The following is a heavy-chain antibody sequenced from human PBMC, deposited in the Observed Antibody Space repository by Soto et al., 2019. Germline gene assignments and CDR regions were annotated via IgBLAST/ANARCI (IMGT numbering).Heavy chain of an antibody. Sequence: GGSLRLSCAASGFTFSSYAMSWVRQAPGKGLEWVSGISDSGGSTYYADSVKGRFTISRDNSKNTLYLQMSSLRAEDTAVYYCAKGRGTIVRGIDYWGQGTLVTVSS. D-gene: IGHD3-10*01. V-gene: IGHV3-23*01. CDR1: GFTFSSYA. J-gene: IGHJ4*02. CDR3: AKGRGTIVRGIDY. CDR2: ISDSGGST.